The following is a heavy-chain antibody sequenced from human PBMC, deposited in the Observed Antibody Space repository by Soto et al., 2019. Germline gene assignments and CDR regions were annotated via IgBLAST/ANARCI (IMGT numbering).Heavy chain of an antibody. CDR3: ARGGVRGVYYYYMDV. D-gene: IGHD3-10*01. CDR2: INPNSGGT. V-gene: IGHV1-2*04. Sequence: ASVKVSCKASGYTFTGYYMHWVRQAPGQGLEWMGWINPNSGGTNYAQKFQGWVTMTRDTSISTAYMELSRLRSDDTAVYYCARGGVRGVYYYYMDVWGKGTTVTVSS. J-gene: IGHJ6*03. CDR1: GYTFTGYY.